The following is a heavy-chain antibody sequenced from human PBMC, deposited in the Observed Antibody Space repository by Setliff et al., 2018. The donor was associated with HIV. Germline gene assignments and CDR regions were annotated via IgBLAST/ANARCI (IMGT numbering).Heavy chain of an antibody. CDR2: IKSETDGGTT. J-gene: IGHJ4*02. D-gene: IGHD3-22*01. CDR3: THMGHYFDGIGYNRMYYFDY. CDR1: GLRVSDAW. Sequence: PGGYLRLSCAVSGLRVSDAWLSWVRQAPGKGLEWLARIKSETDGGTTDYAAPVKGRCTILGDDSKNMLYLEMSNLQTEDTAMYYCTHMGHYFDGIGYNRMYYFDYWGQGALVTVSS. V-gene: IGHV3-15*01.